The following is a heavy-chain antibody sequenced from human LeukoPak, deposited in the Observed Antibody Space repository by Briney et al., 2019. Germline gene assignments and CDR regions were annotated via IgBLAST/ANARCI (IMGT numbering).Heavy chain of an antibody. D-gene: IGHD3-16*02. CDR3: AKDYRDAFDY. Sequence: GRSLRLSCAASGFTFSSCGMHWVRQAPGKGLEWVAVISYDGSNKYYAGSVKGRFTIYRDNSKNTLYLQMHSLRAEETAVYYCAKDYRDAFDYWGQGTLVTVSS. CDR2: ISYDGSNK. V-gene: IGHV3-30*18. CDR1: GFTFSSCG. J-gene: IGHJ4*02.